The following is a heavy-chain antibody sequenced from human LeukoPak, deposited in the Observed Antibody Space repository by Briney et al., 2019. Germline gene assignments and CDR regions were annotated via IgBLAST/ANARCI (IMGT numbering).Heavy chain of an antibody. D-gene: IGHD5-18*01. Sequence: GGSLRLSCAASGFTFSSNWMHWVRQAPGKGLVWVSRINSDGSSTSYADSVKGRFTISRDNAKNTLYLQMNSLRAEDTAVYYCARGGYSYGYGVDYWGQGTLVTVSS. V-gene: IGHV3-74*01. CDR1: GFTFSSNW. CDR3: ARGGYSYGYGVDY. J-gene: IGHJ4*02. CDR2: INSDGSST.